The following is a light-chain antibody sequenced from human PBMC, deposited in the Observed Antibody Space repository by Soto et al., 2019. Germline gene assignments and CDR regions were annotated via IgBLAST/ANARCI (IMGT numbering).Light chain of an antibody. V-gene: IGKV3-11*01. Sequence: EMVLTQSPATLSLSPGERATLSCRASQSVSSYLAWYQQKPGQAPRLLIYDSSNRAAGIPARFSGSGSGTDFTPTISSLEPEDFAVYYCQQRSNWPRTFGQGTKVEIK. CDR3: QQRSNWPRT. CDR1: QSVSSY. CDR2: DSS. J-gene: IGKJ1*01.